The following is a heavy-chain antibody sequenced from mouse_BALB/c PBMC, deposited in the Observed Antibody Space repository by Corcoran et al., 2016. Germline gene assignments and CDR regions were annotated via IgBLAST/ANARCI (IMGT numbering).Heavy chain of an antibody. CDR2: INTYTGEP. CDR3: ARGSYDYAMDY. D-gene: IGHD1-1*02. V-gene: IGHV9-3-1*01. CDR1: GYTFTNYG. J-gene: IGHJ4*01. Sequence: QIQLVQSGPELKKPGETVKISCKASGYTFTNYGMNWVKQAPGKGLKWMGWINTYTGEPTYADDFKGRFAFSLETSASTAYLQINNLKNKDTATYFCARGSYDYAMDYWGQGTSVTVSS.